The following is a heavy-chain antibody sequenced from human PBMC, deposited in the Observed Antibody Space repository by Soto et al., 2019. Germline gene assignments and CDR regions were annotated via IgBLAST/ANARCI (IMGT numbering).Heavy chain of an antibody. Sequence: EVQLVESGGGLVQPGGSLRLSCSVSGFTLSDHYIDWVRQALGKGLEWVGRSRNQANGYSTIYAASVKGRFTTSRDDSKNLVYLQMESLRTEDTAVYYCVRDTYFSDSSSYTRCFDFWGQGALVTVSS. CDR3: VRDTYFSDSSSYTRCFDF. D-gene: IGHD3-22*01. J-gene: IGHJ4*02. CDR2: SRNQANGYST. V-gene: IGHV3-72*01. CDR1: GFTLSDHY.